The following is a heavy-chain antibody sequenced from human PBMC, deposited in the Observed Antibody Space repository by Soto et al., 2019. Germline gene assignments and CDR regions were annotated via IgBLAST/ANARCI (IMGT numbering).Heavy chain of an antibody. CDR2: IKSDGSGT. J-gene: IGHJ4*02. Sequence: EVQLVESGGGLVQPGGSLRLSCAACGFTFSSYWMHWVRQAPGKGLVWVSRIKSDGSGTYYADSVKGRLTISRDNAKNTLYLQMNSLRAEDTAVYYCARGDGDYYDGNGYLGRHWGQGTLVTVSS. V-gene: IGHV3-74*01. D-gene: IGHD3-22*01. CDR1: GFTFSSYW. CDR3: ARGDGDYYDGNGYLGRH.